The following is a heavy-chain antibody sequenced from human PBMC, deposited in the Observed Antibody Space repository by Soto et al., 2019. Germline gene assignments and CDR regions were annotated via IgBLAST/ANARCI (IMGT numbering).Heavy chain of an antibody. J-gene: IGHJ4*02. Sequence: QVQLVQSGAEVKKPGASVKVSCKASGYTFTYYAMHWVRQAPGQRLGWMGWINAGNGKTKYSQKFQGRVTITRDTSASTAYMELSSLRSEDTAVYYCAGGGSGSYYNFDYWGQGTLVTVSS. CDR1: GYTFTYYA. D-gene: IGHD1-26*01. CDR3: AGGGSGSYYNFDY. V-gene: IGHV1-3*01. CDR2: INAGNGKT.